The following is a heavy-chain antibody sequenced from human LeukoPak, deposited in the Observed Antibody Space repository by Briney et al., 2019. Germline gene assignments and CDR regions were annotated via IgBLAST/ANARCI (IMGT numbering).Heavy chain of an antibody. Sequence: SETLSLTCAVYGGSFSGYYWSWIRQPPGKGLEWIGEINHSGSTNYNPSLKSRVTISVDTSKNQFSLKLSSVTAADTAVYYCARGNGARRYSSGWYMVDYYYYMDVWGKGTTVTVSS. CDR1: GGSFSGYY. CDR2: INHSGST. V-gene: IGHV4-34*01. CDR3: ARGNGARRYSSGWYMVDYYYYMDV. J-gene: IGHJ6*03. D-gene: IGHD6-19*01.